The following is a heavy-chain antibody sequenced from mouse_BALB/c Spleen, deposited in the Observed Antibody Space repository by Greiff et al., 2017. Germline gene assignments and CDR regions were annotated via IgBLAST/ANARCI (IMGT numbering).Heavy chain of an antibody. D-gene: IGHD2-4*01. CDR1: GFSLTSYG. CDR2: IWAGGST. V-gene: IGHV2-9*02. CDR3: AKYDYDEGAGFAY. Sequence: VNVVESGPGLVAPSQSLSITCTVSGFSLTSYGVHWVRQPPGKGLEWLGVIWAGGSTNYNSALMSRLSISKDNSKSQVFLKMNSLQTDDTAMYYCAKYDYDEGAGFAYWGQGTLVTVSA. J-gene: IGHJ3*01.